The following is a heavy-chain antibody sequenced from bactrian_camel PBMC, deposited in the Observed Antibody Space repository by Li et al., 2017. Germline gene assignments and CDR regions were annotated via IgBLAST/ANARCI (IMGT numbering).Heavy chain of an antibody. V-gene: IGHV3S40*01. CDR2: INLGGNR. CDR3: ARGLSTIATMLRYPSLPEAAFGY. D-gene: IGHD4*01. CDR1: GFPFTSYG. J-gene: IGHJ6*01. Sequence: VQLVESGGGLVQPGGSLRLSCAASGFPFTSYGMLWVRQAPGKGLEWVSTINLGGNRYYADSMKGRFTVSRDDAKNTVYLQLNSLKTEDMAMYYCARGLSTIATMLRYPSLPEAAFGYWGQGTQVTVS.